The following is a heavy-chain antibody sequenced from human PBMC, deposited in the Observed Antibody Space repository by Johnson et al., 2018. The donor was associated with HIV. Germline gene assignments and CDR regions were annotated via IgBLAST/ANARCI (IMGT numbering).Heavy chain of an antibody. J-gene: IGHJ3*02. Sequence: LLVESGGGVVQPGGSLRLSCAASGFTFSNYGMHWVRQAPGKGLEWVAFLRYDGDITYYIDSVKGRFTISRDNSKNTLYLQMNSLRTEDTAMYYCAKGQSSGYPKDAFDIWGRGTIVIVSS. CDR1: GFTFSNYG. CDR2: LRYDGDIT. V-gene: IGHV3-30*02. D-gene: IGHD3-22*01. CDR3: AKGQSSGYPKDAFDI.